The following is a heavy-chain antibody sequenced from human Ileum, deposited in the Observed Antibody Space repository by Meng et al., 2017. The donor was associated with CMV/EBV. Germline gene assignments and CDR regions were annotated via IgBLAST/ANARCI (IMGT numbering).Heavy chain of an antibody. V-gene: IGHV4-34*01. CDR2: INHSGST. CDR1: GGSFSGYY. D-gene: IGHD4-11*01. CDR3: ARDPSAVTPYYYGMDV. J-gene: IGHJ6*02. Sequence: SETLSLTCAVYGGSFSGYYWSWIRQPPGKGLEWIGEINHSGSTNYNPSLKSRVTISVDTSKNQFSLKLSSVTAADTDVYYCARDPSAVTPYYYGMDVWGQGTTVTVSS.